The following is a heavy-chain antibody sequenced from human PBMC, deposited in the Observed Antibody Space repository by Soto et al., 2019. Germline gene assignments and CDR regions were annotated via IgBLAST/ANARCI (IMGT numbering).Heavy chain of an antibody. CDR1: GFTFSSYD. CDR3: ARGFRGASSYDY. V-gene: IGHV3-13*04. CDR2: IGTAGDT. Sequence: EVQLVESGGGLVQPGGSLRLSCAASGFTFSSYDMHWVRQATGKGLEWVSAIGTAGDTYYPGSVKGRFTISRENAKNSLYLQMNSLRAGDTAVYYCARGFRGASSYDYWGQGTLVTVSS. D-gene: IGHD3-10*01. J-gene: IGHJ4*02.